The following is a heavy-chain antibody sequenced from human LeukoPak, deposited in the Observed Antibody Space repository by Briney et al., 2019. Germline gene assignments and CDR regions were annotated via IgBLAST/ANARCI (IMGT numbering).Heavy chain of an antibody. Sequence: PSETLSLTCTVSGGSMNSGDYYWSWIRQPPGKGLEWIGYIYYSGSTYYNPSLKSRVTISVDTSKNQFSLKLSSVSAADTAVYYCARQQIRRSGGGYYYGMDVWGKGTTVTVSS. CDR1: GGSMNSGDYY. J-gene: IGHJ6*04. V-gene: IGHV4-30-4*01. CDR2: IYYSGST. D-gene: IGHD3-10*01. CDR3: ARQQIRRSGGGYYYGMDV.